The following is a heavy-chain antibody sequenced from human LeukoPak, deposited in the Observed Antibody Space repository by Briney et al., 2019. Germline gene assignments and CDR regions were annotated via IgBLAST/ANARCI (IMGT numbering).Heavy chain of an antibody. CDR1: GGSISNNY. CDR3: ARDRHYDILTGYHQPWWFDP. CDR2: IYNSGST. V-gene: IGHV4-59*01. D-gene: IGHD3-9*01. Sequence: SETLSLTCTVSGGSISNNYWSWIRQLPGKGLEWIGYIYNSGSTDYNPSLKSRVTISVDTSKNQFSLKLSSVTAADTAVYYCARDRHYDILTGYHQPWWFDPWGQGTLVTVSS. J-gene: IGHJ5*02.